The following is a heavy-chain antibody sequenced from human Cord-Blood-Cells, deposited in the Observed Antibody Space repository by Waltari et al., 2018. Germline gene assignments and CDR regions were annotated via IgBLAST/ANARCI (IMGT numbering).Heavy chain of an antibody. CDR1: GFTFSSYW. V-gene: IGHV3-74*01. J-gene: IGHJ3*02. CDR3: ARVAVDIGAFDI. CDR2: INSDGSST. D-gene: IGHD3-3*01. Sequence: EVQLVESGGGLVQPGGSLRLSCAASGFTFSSYWMHWVRQAPGKGLVWVSRINSDGSSTSYADSVKGRFTISRDNAKNTLYLQMNSLRAEDTAVYYCARVAVDIGAFDIWGQGTMVTVSS.